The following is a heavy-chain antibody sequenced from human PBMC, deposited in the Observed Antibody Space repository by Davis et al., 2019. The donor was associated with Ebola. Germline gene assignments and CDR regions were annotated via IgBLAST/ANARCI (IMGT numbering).Heavy chain of an antibody. CDR1: GFAFNTYY. V-gene: IGHV3-74*01. CDR3: ARLIYDTSGYYSAFDY. CDR2: ISDDGSIT. J-gene: IGHJ4*02. Sequence: HTGGSLRLSCVTSGFAFNTYYMHWVRQAPGKGLVWVSRISDDGSITHYADFVKGRFTISRDNAKSSLFLQMNSLRAEDTAVYFCARLIYDTSGYYSAFDYWGQGILVTVSS. D-gene: IGHD3-22*01.